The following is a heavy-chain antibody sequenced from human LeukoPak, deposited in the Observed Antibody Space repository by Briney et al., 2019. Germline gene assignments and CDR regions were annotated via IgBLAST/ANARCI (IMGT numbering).Heavy chain of an antibody. CDR2: ISSSGSTI. CDR3: ARDATWIQLWLHAFDI. D-gene: IGHD5-18*01. J-gene: IGHJ3*02. CDR1: GFSFSNYY. Sequence: KPGGSLRLSCAASGFSFSNYYMNWVRQAPGKGLEWVSYISSSGSTIYYADSVKGRFTISRDNAKNSLYLQMNSLRAEDTAVYYCARDATWIQLWLHAFDIWGQGTMVTVSS. V-gene: IGHV3-11*01.